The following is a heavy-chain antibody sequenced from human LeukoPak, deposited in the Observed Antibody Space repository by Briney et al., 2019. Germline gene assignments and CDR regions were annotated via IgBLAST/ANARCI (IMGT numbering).Heavy chain of an antibody. J-gene: IGHJ4*02. CDR2: INHSGTT. Sequence: KASETLPLTCAVYGGSFSDYHWSLIRQPPGKGLEWIGEINHSGTTNYSPSLKSRVSISVDTSKNQFSLKLNSVTAADAAMYSSGSYRYTGSFDSWGQGMLVNVSS. CDR1: GGSFSDYH. CDR3: GSYRYTGSFDS. D-gene: IGHD3-16*02. V-gene: IGHV4-34*01.